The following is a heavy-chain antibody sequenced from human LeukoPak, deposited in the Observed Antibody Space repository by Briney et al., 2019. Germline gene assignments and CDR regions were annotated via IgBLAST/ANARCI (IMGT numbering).Heavy chain of an antibody. CDR3: ARRRYYDYVWGSYRAYYFDY. D-gene: IGHD3-16*02. V-gene: IGHV5-51*01. CDR2: IYPGDSDT. Sequence: GESLKISCKGSGYSFTSCWIGWVRQMPGKGLEWMGIIYPGDSDTRYSPSFQGQVTISADKSISTAYLQWSSLKASDTAMYYCARRRYYDYVWGSYRAYYFDYWGQGTLVTVSS. CDR1: GYSFTSCW. J-gene: IGHJ4*02.